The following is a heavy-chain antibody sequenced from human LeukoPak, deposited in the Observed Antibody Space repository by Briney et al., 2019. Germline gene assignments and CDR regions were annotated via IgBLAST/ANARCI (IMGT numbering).Heavy chain of an antibody. V-gene: IGHV4-61*02. Sequence: SQTLSLTCDVSGGSISSGTHYWTWIRQPVGKGLEWLGRIFTSGSPTYNSSLKSRLTISIDKSKNQFSLKLSSVTAADTAVCYCARRWNYKDAFDIWGQGTMVTVSS. J-gene: IGHJ3*02. CDR2: IFTSGSP. D-gene: IGHD1-7*01. CDR3: ARRWNYKDAFDI. CDR1: GGSISSGTHY.